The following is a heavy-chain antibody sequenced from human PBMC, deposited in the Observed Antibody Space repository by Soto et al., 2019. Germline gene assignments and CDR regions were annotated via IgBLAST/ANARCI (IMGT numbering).Heavy chain of an antibody. CDR2: IYYRGTT. Sequence: QVQLQESGPGLAKPSETLTLTCTVSGGSVSPYYWSWIRQPPEKGLEWIGHIYYRGTTRFNPSFDSRATISLDTSRNQFSLTLNSVTAADTAVYYCARHGRPDSNTWNCDFWGQGARVTVSS. D-gene: IGHD1-7*01. V-gene: IGHV4-59*08. CDR3: ARHGRPDSNTWNCDF. CDR1: GGSVSPYY. J-gene: IGHJ4*02.